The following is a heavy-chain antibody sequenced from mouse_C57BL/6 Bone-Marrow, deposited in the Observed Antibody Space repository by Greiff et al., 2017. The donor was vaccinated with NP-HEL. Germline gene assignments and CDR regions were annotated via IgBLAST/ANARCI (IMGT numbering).Heavy chain of an antibody. J-gene: IGHJ3*01. CDR1: GYTFTDYY. D-gene: IGHD1-1*01. V-gene: IGHV1-26*01. CDR3: ASLYYYGSAWFAY. Sequence: EVQLHQSGPELVKPGASVKISCKASGYTFTDYYMNWVKQSHGKSLEWIGDINPNNGGTSYNQKFKGKATLTVDKSSSTAYMELRSLTSEDSAVYYCASLYYYGSAWFAYWGQGTLVTVSA. CDR2: INPNNGGT.